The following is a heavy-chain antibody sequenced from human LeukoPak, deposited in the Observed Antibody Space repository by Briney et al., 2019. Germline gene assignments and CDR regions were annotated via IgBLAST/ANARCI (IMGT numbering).Heavy chain of an antibody. V-gene: IGHV3-30*03. CDR2: ISHDGNTK. D-gene: IGHD4-17*01. CDR3: ATLKAAVTIFDN. J-gene: IGHJ4*02. Sequence: GGSLRLSCAASGFTFSNYGIHWVRQAPGKGLEWVAFISHDGNTKYYADSVKGRFTISRDNAKNSLYLQMNSLRAEDTAVYYCATLKAAVTIFDNWGQGTLVTVSS. CDR1: GFTFSNYG.